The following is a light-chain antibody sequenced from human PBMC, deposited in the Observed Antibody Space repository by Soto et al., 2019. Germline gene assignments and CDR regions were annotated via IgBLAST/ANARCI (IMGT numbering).Light chain of an antibody. CDR2: MAT. J-gene: IGKJ1*01. Sequence: DIKMTQSPSTLSASVGDRVTITCRASQSISSWLAWYQQKPGKAPNLLIYMATSLESGVPSRFSGSGSGTEFTLTISSLQPDDSATYYCQHYDSYSPWMFGQGTKV. CDR3: QHYDSYSPWM. CDR1: QSISSW. V-gene: IGKV1-5*03.